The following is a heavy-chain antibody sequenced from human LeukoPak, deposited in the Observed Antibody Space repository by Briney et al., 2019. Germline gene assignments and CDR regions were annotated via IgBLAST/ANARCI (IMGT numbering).Heavy chain of an antibody. CDR1: GFTFSSYA. D-gene: IGHD3-10*01. CDR3: ARGGGFSGSGSYYNVDWFDP. CDR2: ISCDGSNK. V-gene: IGHV3-30*14. Sequence: GRSLRLSCAASGFTFSSYAMHWVRQAPGKGLEWVAVISCDGSNKYYADSVKGRFTISRDNSKNTLYLQMNSLRAEDTAVYYCARGGGFSGSGSYYNVDWFDPWGQGTLVTVSS. J-gene: IGHJ5*02.